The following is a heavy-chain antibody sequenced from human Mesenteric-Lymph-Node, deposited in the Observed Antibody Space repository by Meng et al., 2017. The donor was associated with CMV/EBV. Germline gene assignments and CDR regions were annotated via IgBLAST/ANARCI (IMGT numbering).Heavy chain of an antibody. CDR1: GYTVTTYA. Sequence: KGSCKASGYTVTTYALNWVRQAPGQGLEWMGWINTNTGNPTYAQGFTGRFVFSLDTSVNTAYLQISSLKAEDTAVYYCAREGWSDPWGQGTLVTVSS. V-gene: IGHV7-4-1*02. J-gene: IGHJ5*02. CDR2: INTNTGNP. CDR3: AREGWSDP.